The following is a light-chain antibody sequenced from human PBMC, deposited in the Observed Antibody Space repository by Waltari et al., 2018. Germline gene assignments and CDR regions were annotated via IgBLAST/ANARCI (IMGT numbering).Light chain of an antibody. Sequence: EIVLLQSPATLSVSPGGRATLPCRASQSVSGNLALYQQKPGQPPSLLVYGVSTRASGVPARFSGSGSGTDFTLIISSLQSEDFADYYCHQYDNWPFTFGRGTKLEI. CDR3: HQYDNWPFT. CDR2: GVS. CDR1: QSVSGN. J-gene: IGKJ2*01. V-gene: IGKV3-15*01.